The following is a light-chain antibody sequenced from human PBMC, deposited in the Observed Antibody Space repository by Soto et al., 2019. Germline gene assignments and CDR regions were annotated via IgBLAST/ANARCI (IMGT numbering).Light chain of an antibody. CDR1: QDIGNF. Sequence: DIQMTQSPSTLSASVVDRVTITCRASQDIGNFLAWYQQKPGKAPKLVIYKASTLKSGVPSRFSGSGSGTEFTLTISSLQPDDFATYYCQHYNSYPEAFGQGTKVDIK. CDR3: QHYNSYPEA. V-gene: IGKV1-5*03. CDR2: KAS. J-gene: IGKJ1*01.